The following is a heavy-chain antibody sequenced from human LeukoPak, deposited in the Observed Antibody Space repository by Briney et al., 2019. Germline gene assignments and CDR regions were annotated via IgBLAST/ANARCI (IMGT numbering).Heavy chain of an antibody. Sequence: PGGSLRLSCAAPGVAFDSHGMHWVRQAPGKGLEWVAVIWYDGSNKDYADSVKGRFTISRDNSKNTLYLQMNSLRAEDTAVYYCARARNNYDSSGFSALDYWGQGTLVTVSS. CDR1: GVAFDSHG. CDR2: IWYDGSNK. J-gene: IGHJ4*02. D-gene: IGHD3-22*01. V-gene: IGHV3-33*01. CDR3: ARARNNYDSSGFSALDY.